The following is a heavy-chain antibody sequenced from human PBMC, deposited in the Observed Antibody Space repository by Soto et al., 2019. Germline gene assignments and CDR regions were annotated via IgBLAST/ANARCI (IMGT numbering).Heavy chain of an antibody. CDR2: INHSGIT. J-gene: IGHJ6*02. Sequence: SETLSLTCAGYGGSFSGYYWSWIRQPPWKGLEWIGEINHSGITNYNPSLKSRVTISVDTSKNQFSLKLSSVTAADTAVYYCARLAGIGFYYYYSMDVWGQGTTVTVSS. V-gene: IGHV4-34*01. CDR3: ARLAGIGFYYYYSMDV. D-gene: IGHD6-19*01. CDR1: GGSFSGYY.